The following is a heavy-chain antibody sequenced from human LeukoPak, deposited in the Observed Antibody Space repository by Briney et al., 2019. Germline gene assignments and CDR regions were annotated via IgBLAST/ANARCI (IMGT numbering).Heavy chain of an antibody. J-gene: IGHJ4*02. D-gene: IGHD3-22*01. CDR2: IYYSGST. CDR1: GGSISSSSYY. CDR3: AREGNYYDSSGYYYGFDY. Sequence: PSETLSLTXTVSGGSISSSSYYWGWIRQPPGKGLEWIRSIYYSGSTYYNPSLKSRVTISVDTSKNQFSLKLSSVTAADTAVYYCAREGNYYDSSGYYYGFDYWGQGTLATVSS. V-gene: IGHV4-39*02.